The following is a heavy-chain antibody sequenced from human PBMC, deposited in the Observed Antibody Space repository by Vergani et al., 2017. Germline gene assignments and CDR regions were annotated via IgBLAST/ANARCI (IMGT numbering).Heavy chain of an antibody. CDR1: GFTFSSYG. V-gene: IGHV3-30*18. CDR3: AKGVVGAEDNAFDG. J-gene: IGHJ3*01. Sequence: QVQLVESGGGVVQPGRSLRLSCAASGFTFSSYGMHWVRQAPGKGLEWVAVISYDGSNKYYADSVKGRFTISRDNSKNTLYLQMNSLRAEDTAVYYCAKGVVGAEDNAFDGGSQGTMVTVSS. CDR2: ISYDGSNK. D-gene: IGHD1-26*01.